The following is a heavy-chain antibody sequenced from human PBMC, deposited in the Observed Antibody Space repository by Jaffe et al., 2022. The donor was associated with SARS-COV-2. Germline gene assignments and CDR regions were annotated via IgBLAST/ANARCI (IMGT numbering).Heavy chain of an antibody. V-gene: IGHV3-21*01. J-gene: IGHJ5*02. Sequence: EVQLVESGGGLVKPGGSLRLSCAASGFTFSSYSMNWVRQAPGKGLEWVSSISSSSSYIYYADSVKGRFTISRDNAKNSLYLQMNSLRAEDTAVYYCARSGGDSSSWVGDGGGWFDPWGQGTLVTVSS. CDR2: ISSSSSYI. D-gene: IGHD6-13*01. CDR1: GFTFSSYS. CDR3: ARSGGDSSSWVGDGGGWFDP.